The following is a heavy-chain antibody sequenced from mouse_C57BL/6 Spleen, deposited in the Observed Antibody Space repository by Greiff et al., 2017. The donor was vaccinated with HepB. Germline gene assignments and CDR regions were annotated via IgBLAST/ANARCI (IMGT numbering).Heavy chain of an antibody. J-gene: IGHJ4*01. CDR2: INPNNGGT. CDR1: GYTFTDYN. V-gene: IGHV1-22*01. D-gene: IGHD1-1*01. Sequence: EVQLQQSGPELVKPGASVKMSCKASGYTFTDYNMHWVKQSHGKSLEWIGYINPNNGGTSYNQKFKGKATLTVNKSSSTAYMELRSLTSEDSAVYYCASTVVATNAMDDWGQGTSVTVSS. CDR3: ASTVVATNAMDD.